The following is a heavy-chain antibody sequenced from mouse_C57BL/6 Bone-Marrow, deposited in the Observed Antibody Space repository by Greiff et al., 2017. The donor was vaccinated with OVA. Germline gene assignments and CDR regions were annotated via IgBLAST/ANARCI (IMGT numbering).Heavy chain of an antibody. Sequence: VHVKQSGAELVRPGASVKLSCTASGFNIKDDYMHWVKQRPEQGLEWIGWIDPENGDTEYASKFQGKATITADTSSNTAYLQLSSLTSEDTAVYYCTTPRGGYFDYWGQGTTLTVSS. CDR2: IDPENGDT. CDR3: TTPRGGYFDY. J-gene: IGHJ2*01. V-gene: IGHV14-4*01. CDR1: GFNIKDDY.